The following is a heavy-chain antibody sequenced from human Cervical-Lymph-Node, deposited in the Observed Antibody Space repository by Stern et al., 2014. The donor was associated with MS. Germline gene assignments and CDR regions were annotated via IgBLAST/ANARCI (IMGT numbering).Heavy chain of an antibody. CDR1: RDTFSHYA. CDR2: IIPGLGTT. D-gene: IGHD3-10*01. J-gene: IGHJ5*02. CDR3: ARDQGDYGSGSDYSWFDP. V-gene: IGHV1-69*06. Sequence: VQLVESGDEVKKPGSSVKVSCKASRDTFSHYALSWVRQAPEQGLEWMGGIIPGLGTTSYAQKFQGRITISADTSTNPVYMELSSLRSEDTGVYFCARDQGDYGSGSDYSWFDPWGQGTLVTVSS.